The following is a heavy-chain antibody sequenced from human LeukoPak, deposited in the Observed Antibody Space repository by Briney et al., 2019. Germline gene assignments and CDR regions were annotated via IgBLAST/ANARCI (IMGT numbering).Heavy chain of an antibody. Sequence: GGSLRLSCAASGFTFSSYSMNWVRQAPGKGLEWVSSISSSSSYIYYADSVKGRFTISRDNAKNSLYLQMNSLRAKDTAVYYRARAVGYGSGSFDPWGQGTLVTVSS. CDR2: ISSSSSYI. D-gene: IGHD3-10*01. CDR1: GFTFSSYS. J-gene: IGHJ5*02. V-gene: IGHV3-21*01. CDR3: ARAVGYGSGSFDP.